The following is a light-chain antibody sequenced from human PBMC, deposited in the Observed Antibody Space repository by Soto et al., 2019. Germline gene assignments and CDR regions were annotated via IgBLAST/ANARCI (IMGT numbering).Light chain of an antibody. J-gene: IGLJ2*01. CDR1: SSDVGGYNY. CDR2: EVS. V-gene: IGLV2-14*01. CDR3: SSYTSSSTLV. Sequence: QSVLTQPASVSGSPGQSSTISCTGTSSDVGGYNYVSRYQQHPGKAPKLMIYEVSNRPSGVSNRFSGSKSGNTAALTISGLQAEDEADYYCSSYTSSSTLVFGGGTKVTVL.